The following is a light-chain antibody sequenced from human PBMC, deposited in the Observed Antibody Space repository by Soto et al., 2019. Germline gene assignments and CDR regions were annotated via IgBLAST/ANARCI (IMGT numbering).Light chain of an antibody. Sequence: EIVLTQSPGTLSLSPGERATLSCRASQSVSSSYLAWYQQKPGQAPRLLIYGASSRATGIPDRFSGSGSGTDFTLTISRLEPEDFPVYYCQQYGSSPPYTFGQGTKVEIK. CDR1: QSVSSSY. CDR2: GAS. CDR3: QQYGSSPPYT. J-gene: IGKJ1*01. V-gene: IGKV3-20*01.